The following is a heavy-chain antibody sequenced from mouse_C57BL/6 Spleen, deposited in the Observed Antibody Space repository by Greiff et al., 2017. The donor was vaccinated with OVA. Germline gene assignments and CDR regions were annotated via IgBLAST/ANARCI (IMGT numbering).Heavy chain of an antibody. J-gene: IGHJ4*01. CDR2: IWSGGST. CDR1: GFSLTSYG. D-gene: IGHD2-2*01. V-gene: IGHV2-2*01. CDR3: ARRDGYGDYYAMDY. Sequence: VQRVESGPGLVQPSQSLSITCTVSGFSLTSYGVHWVRQSPGKGLEWLGVIWSGGSTDYNAAFISRLSISKDNSKSQVFFKMNSLQADDTAIYYCARRDGYGDYYAMDYWGQGTSVTVSS.